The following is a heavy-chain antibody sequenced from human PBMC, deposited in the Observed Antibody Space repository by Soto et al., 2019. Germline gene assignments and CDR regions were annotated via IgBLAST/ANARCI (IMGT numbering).Heavy chain of an antibody. V-gene: IGHV1-8*01. J-gene: IGHJ6*02. CDR1: GYPLTSYD. CDR2: MNPNSGNT. CDR3: ARLDLYYYYGMDV. Sequence: ASVNVATNASGYPLTSYDINWVRQATGQGLEWMGWMNPNSGNTGYAQKFQGRVTMTRNTSISTAYMELSSLRSEDTAVYYCARLDLYYYYGMDVWGQGTTVTVSS.